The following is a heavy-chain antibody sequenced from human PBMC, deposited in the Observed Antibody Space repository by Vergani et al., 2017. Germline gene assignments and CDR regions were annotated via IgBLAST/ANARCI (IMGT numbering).Heavy chain of an antibody. J-gene: IGHJ6*03. CDR2: INHSEST. V-gene: IGHV4-34*01. CDR1: GWSFSGYY. D-gene: IGHD6-13*01. Sequence: QVQLQQWGAGLLKPSETLSLTCAVYGWSFSGYYWSWIRQPPGKGLEWIGEINHSESTNYNPSLKSRVTISVDTSKNRFSLKLSSVTATDTAVYYCARVGTIAAAGTGYYYMDVWGKGTTVTVSS. CDR3: ARVGTIAAAGTGYYYMDV.